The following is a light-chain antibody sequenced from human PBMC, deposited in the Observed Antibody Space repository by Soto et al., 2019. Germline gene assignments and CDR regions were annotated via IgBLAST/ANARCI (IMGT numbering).Light chain of an antibody. CDR2: DAS. CDR3: QQGQSTPIT. CDR1: QSISSW. Sequence: DIQITPSPSTLSASVGASVTITGRASQSISSWLAWYQQKPGKAPKLLIYDASSLESGVPSRFSGSGSGTDFSLTISNLQPEDFATYYCQQGQSTPITFGQGTRLEIK. V-gene: IGKV1-5*01. J-gene: IGKJ5*01.